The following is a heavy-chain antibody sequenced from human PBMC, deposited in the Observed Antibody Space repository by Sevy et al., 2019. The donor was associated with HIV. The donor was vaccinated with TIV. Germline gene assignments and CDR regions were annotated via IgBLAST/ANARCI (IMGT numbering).Heavy chain of an antibody. CDR2: ISGSGTRT. CDR1: GFSFDSYG. V-gene: IGHV3-23*01. Sequence: GGSLRLSCAVSGFSFDSYGMTGVRQAPGKGLEWVSAISGSGTRTYYADSVKGRFIISRDNSKNTLDLQMNSLRAEDKAIYYCAKGGGGHYDPDEIAYYFYYYNMDVWGKGTTVTVSS. CDR3: AKGGGGHYDPDEIAYYFYYYNMDV. J-gene: IGHJ6*03. D-gene: IGHD3-22*01.